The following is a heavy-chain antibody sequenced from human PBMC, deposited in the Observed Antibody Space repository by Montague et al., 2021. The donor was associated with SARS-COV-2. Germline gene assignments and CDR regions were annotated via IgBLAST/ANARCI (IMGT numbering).Heavy chain of an antibody. CDR3: ARVVSLYYGMDV. CDR2: IWYDESNK. J-gene: IGHJ6*02. CDR1: GFTFSSYG. Sequence: SLRLSCAASGFTFSSYGMHWVRQAPGKGLEWVAVIWYDESNKYYADSVKGRFTISRDNSKNTLYLQMNILRAEDTAVYYCARVVSLYYGMDVWGQGTTVTVSS. V-gene: IGHV3-33*01.